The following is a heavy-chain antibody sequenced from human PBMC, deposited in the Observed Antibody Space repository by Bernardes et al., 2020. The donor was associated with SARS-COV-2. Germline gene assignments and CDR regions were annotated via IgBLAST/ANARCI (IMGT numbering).Heavy chain of an antibody. CDR2: IYTSGST. CDR3: ARATYDSVWGSYEDY. V-gene: IGHV4-61*02. Sequence: SETLSLTRTVSGGSINSGTYYWSWIRQPAGKGLEWIGRIYTSGSTNYNPSLKSRVTISADTSKNQFSLKLNSVTAADTAVYYCARATYDSVWGSYEDYWGQGSLVTVSS. CDR1: GGSINSGTYY. J-gene: IGHJ4*02. D-gene: IGHD3-16*01.